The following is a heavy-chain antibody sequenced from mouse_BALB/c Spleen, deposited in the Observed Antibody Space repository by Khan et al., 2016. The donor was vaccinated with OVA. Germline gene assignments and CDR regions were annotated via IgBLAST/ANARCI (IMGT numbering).Heavy chain of an antibody. Sequence: QVQLQQSGTELVRPGASVKLSCKTSGYIFTSYWIHWVKQRSGQGLEWIARIYPGTGNTYYSEKFNGKASLTADKSYSTADMHLSSLKSEDSAVYFCAREEALYYFDYWGQGTTLTVSS. V-gene: IGHV1S132*01. D-gene: IGHD3-2*02. CDR1: GYIFTSYW. CDR3: AREEALYYFDY. J-gene: IGHJ2*01. CDR2: IYPGTGNT.